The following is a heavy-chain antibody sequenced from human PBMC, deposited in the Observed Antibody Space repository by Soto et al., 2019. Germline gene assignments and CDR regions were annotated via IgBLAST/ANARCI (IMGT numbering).Heavy chain of an antibody. V-gene: IGHV3-33*01. J-gene: IGHJ6*02. CDR1: GFTVSSYG. CDR2: IWYDGSNK. Sequence: ESGGGVVQPGRSLRLSCAASGFTVSSYGMHWVRQAPGKGLEWVAAIWYDGSNKYYADSVKGRFTISRDNSKNTLYLQMNSLRAEDTAVYYCARDESAVTTSGMDVWGQGTTVTVSS. D-gene: IGHD4-17*01. CDR3: ARDESAVTTSGMDV.